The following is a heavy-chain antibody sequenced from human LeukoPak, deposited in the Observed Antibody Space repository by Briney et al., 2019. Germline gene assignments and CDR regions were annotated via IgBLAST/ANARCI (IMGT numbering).Heavy chain of an antibody. CDR3: ARVMAAVTTADY. J-gene: IGHJ4*02. CDR2: INPNGGGT. CDR1: GYTFSGYY. D-gene: IGHD4-17*01. Sequence: ASVKVSCKASGYTFSGYYIHWVRQAPGQGLEWMGYINPNGGGTNYAQKFQGRVTMTRDTSISTAYMELGSLTSDDTAVYYCARVMAAVTTADYWGRGTLVTVSS. V-gene: IGHV1-2*02.